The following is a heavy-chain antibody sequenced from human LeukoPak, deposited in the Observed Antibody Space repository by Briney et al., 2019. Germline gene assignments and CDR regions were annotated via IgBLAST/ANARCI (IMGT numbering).Heavy chain of an antibody. CDR2: TWYDGSNK. CDR1: GITFNA. Sequence: GRSLRLSCAASGITFNAIHWVRQAPGKGLEWVALTWYDGSNKYYADSVKGRFTISRDNSNNMVYLHMNSLRADDTAVYYCARGLFGSGSCPDYWGQGTLVTVSS. J-gene: IGHJ4*02. D-gene: IGHD3-10*01. CDR3: ARGLFGSGSCPDY. V-gene: IGHV3-33*01.